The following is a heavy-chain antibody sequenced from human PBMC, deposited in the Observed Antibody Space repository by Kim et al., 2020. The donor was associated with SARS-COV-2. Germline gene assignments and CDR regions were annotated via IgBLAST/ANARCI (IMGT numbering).Heavy chain of an antibody. CDR1: GFAFSSYS. CDR2: INAIGSKT. V-gene: IGHV3-23*05. D-gene: IGHD6-13*01. J-gene: IGHJ5*02. Sequence: GGSLRLSCEASGFAFSSYSMTWVRQAPGKGLEWVSSINAIGSKTYYLDSVTGRFTISRDSSKNTLYLQMNSLRVDDTGIYYCAKGSAALDPWGQGTLVTVSS. CDR3: AKGSAALDP.